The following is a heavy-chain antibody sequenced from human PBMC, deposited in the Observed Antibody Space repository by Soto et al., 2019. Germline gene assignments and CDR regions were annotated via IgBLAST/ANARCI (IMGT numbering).Heavy chain of an antibody. J-gene: IGHJ4*02. CDR1: GYSFTSYW. CDR3: ARHPYYYDSSGRTGYFDY. D-gene: IGHD3-22*01. CDR2: IYPGDSDT. Sequence: PGASLKISCKGSGYSFTSYWIGWVRQMPGKGLEWMGIIYPGDSDTRYSPSFQGQVTISADKSISTAYLQWSSLKASDTAMYYCARHPYYYDSSGRTGYFDYWGQGTLVTVSS. V-gene: IGHV5-51*01.